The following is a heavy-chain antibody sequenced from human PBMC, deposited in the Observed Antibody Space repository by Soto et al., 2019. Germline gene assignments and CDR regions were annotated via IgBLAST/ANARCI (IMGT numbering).Heavy chain of an antibody. J-gene: IGHJ6*02. CDR3: ARDDYSNPSYYYYGMDV. Sequence: QVQLVESGGGVVQPGRSLRLSCAASGFTFSSYGMHWVRQAPVKGLEWVAVIWYDGSNKYYADSVKGRFTISRDNSKNTLYLQMNSLRAEDTAVYYCARDDYSNPSYYYYGMDVWGQGTTVTVSS. D-gene: IGHD4-4*01. V-gene: IGHV3-33*01. CDR2: IWYDGSNK. CDR1: GFTFSSYG.